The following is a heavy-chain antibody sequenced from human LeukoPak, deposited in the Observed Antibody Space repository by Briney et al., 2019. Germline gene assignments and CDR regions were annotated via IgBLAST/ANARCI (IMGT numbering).Heavy chain of an antibody. CDR1: GGSFSGYY. Sequence: PSETLSLTCAVYGGSFSGYYWRWIRQPPGKGLEWIGEINHSGSTNYNPSLKSRVTISVDTSKNQFSLKLSSVTAADTAVYYCARGQARDHFWTGYYGDYWGQGTLVTVSS. D-gene: IGHD3/OR15-3a*01. J-gene: IGHJ4*02. CDR3: ARGQARDHFWTGYYGDY. CDR2: INHSGST. V-gene: IGHV4-34*01.